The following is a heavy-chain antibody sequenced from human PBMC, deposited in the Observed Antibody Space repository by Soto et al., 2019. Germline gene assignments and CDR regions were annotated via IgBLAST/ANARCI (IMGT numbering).Heavy chain of an antibody. V-gene: IGHV4-31*03. D-gene: IGHD3-10*01. Sequence: SETLSLTCTVSGGSISSGGYYWSWIRQHPGKGLEWIGYIYYSGSTYYNPSLKSRVAISVDTSKNQFSLKLSSVTAADTAVYYCARERSGFSHRDHHYFDYWGQGTLVTVSS. CDR3: ARERSGFSHRDHHYFDY. CDR2: IYYSGST. J-gene: IGHJ4*02. CDR1: GGSISSGGYY.